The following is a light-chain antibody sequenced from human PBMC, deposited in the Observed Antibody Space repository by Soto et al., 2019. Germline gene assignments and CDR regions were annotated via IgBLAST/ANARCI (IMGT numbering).Light chain of an antibody. CDR2: TNS. Sequence: QSVLTQPPSVSGDPGQRVTISCTGSSSNIGAGYDVHWYQQLPGTAPKLLVYTNSNRPSGVPDRFSGSKSGTSASLAITGLQAEDEADYYCQSYDSSLSGFVFVTGTKVTVL. J-gene: IGLJ1*01. CDR3: QSYDSSLSGFV. CDR1: SSNIGAGYD. V-gene: IGLV1-40*01.